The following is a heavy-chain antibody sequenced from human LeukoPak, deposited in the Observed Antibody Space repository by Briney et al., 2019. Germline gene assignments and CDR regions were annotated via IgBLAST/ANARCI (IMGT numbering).Heavy chain of an antibody. CDR2: ISGSGGST. V-gene: IGHV3-23*01. J-gene: IGHJ4*02. D-gene: IGHD6-13*01. Sequence: GGSLRLSCAASGFTFSSYAMSWVRQAPGKGLEWVSAISGSGGSTYYADSVKGRFTISRDNSKNTLYLQMNSLRAEDTAVYYCAKESHRVIAAAAAFDYWGQGTLVTVSS. CDR3: AKESHRVIAAAAAFDY. CDR1: GFTFSSYA.